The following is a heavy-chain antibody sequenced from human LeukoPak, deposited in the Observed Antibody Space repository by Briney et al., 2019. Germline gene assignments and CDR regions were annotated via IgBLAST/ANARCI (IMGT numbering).Heavy chain of an antibody. Sequence: SETLSLTCTVSGGSISSSSYYWGWIRQPPGKGLEWIGSIYYSGSTYYNPSLKSRVTISVDTSKNQFSLKLSSVTAADTAVYYCARGYYYGSGSYRNLGGFDPWGQGTLVTVSS. J-gene: IGHJ5*02. CDR1: GGSISSSSYY. V-gene: IGHV4-39*07. D-gene: IGHD3-10*01. CDR3: ARGYYYGSGSYRNLGGFDP. CDR2: IYYSGST.